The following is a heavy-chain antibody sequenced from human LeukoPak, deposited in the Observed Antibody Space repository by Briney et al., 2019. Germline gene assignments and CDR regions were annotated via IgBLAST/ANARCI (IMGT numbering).Heavy chain of an antibody. J-gene: IGHJ4*02. Sequence: GASLRLSCAASGFTFSSYAMHWVRQAPGKGLEWVALIWNDGSNKYYADSVKGRFTISRDNSKNTLYLQMNSLRIEDTAVYYCARAARQVTMIVVVLGYFDYWGQGTLVTVSS. V-gene: IGHV3-33*01. CDR1: GFTFSSYA. CDR2: IWNDGSNK. D-gene: IGHD3-22*01. CDR3: ARAARQVTMIVVVLGYFDY.